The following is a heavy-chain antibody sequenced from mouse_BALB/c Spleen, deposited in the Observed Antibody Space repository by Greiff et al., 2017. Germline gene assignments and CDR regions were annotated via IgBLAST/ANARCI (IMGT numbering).Heavy chain of an antibody. D-gene: IGHD2-1*01. V-gene: IGHV5-9*03. CDR3: ASGIYYGNHYYFDY. CDR2: ISSGGGNT. CDR1: GFTFSSYT. J-gene: IGHJ2*01. Sequence: EVKLQESGGGLVKPGGSLKLSCAASGFTFSSYTMSWVRQTPEKRLEWVATISSGGGNTYYPDSVKGRFTISRDNAKNNLYLQMSSLRSEDTALYYCASGIYYGNHYYFDYWGQGTTLTVSS.